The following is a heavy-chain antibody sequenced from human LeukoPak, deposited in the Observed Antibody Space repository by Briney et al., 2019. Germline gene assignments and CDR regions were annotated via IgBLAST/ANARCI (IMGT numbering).Heavy chain of an antibody. CDR1: GVSINSHY. Sequence: SETLSLTCTVSGVSINSHYWSWIRQSPGKGLEWIGDIYYSGSTKYNGYLKSRVTISVDTAKNHLSLRLSSVRAADTAIYYCVRRDNTGWNYFDYWGQGILVTVSS. CDR3: VRRDNTGWNYFDY. D-gene: IGHD6-19*01. V-gene: IGHV4-59*08. CDR2: IYYSGST. J-gene: IGHJ4*02.